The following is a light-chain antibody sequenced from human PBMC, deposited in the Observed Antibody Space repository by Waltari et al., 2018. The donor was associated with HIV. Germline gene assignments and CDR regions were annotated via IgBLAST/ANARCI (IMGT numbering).Light chain of an antibody. V-gene: IGKV2D-29*01. J-gene: IGKJ3*01. Sequence: DIVMAQTPLSLSVTPGQPASISCKSSQSLLHSNGQTYLYWYLQKPGQPPQLLVYEVSDRFSGVPDRFSGSGSGTDFTLKISRVESEDVGVYYCMQSLEFPLTFGPGTKVDIK. CDR1: QSLLHSNGQTY. CDR2: EVS. CDR3: MQSLEFPLT.